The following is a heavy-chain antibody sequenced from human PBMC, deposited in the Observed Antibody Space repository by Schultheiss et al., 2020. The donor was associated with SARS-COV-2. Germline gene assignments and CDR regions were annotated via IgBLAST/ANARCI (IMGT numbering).Heavy chain of an antibody. Sequence: GGSLRLSCAASGFTFDDYVMHWVRQAPGKGLEWVSSISSSSSYIYYADSVKGRFTISRDNSKNTLYLQMNSLRAEDTAVYYCARAPYSSSWTPFGYYGMDVWGQGTTVTVSS. V-gene: IGHV3-21*01. J-gene: IGHJ6*02. CDR1: GFTFDDYV. CDR2: ISSSSSYI. D-gene: IGHD6-13*01. CDR3: ARAPYSSSWTPFGYYGMDV.